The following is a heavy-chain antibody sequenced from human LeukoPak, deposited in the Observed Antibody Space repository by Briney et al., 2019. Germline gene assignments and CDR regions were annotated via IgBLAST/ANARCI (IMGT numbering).Heavy chain of an antibody. CDR1: GFTFTNYW. V-gene: IGHV3-7*01. Sequence: GSLRLSCAASGFTFTNYWMTWVRQAPGKGLEWVASIEDDGSQKNYGDSAKGRFTISRDNAENSLYLQMNILRVEDTAVYYCARDIPRGSTHLDYWGQGTLVTVSA. CDR2: IEDDGSQK. D-gene: IGHD1-26*01. J-gene: IGHJ4*02. CDR3: ARDIPRGSTHLDY.